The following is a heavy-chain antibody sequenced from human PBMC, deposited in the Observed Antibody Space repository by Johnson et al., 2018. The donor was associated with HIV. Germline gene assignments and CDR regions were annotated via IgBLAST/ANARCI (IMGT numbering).Heavy chain of an antibody. Sequence: QVQLVDSGGGVVQPGGSLRLSCAASGFTFRSYGMHWVRQAPGKGLEWVAFIRYDGSDKYYADSVKGRFTISRGNSKNTLNLQRNSVRAGDTAVYYCAKRAQLGTAWYVNAFDIWGQGTMVTVAS. D-gene: IGHD3-16*01. J-gene: IGHJ3*02. CDR1: GFTFRSYG. CDR3: AKRAQLGTAWYVNAFDI. V-gene: IGHV3-30*02. CDR2: IRYDGSDK.